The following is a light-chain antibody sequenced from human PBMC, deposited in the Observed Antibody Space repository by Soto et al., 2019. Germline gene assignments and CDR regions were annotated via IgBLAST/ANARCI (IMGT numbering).Light chain of an antibody. CDR2: SNS. Sequence: QSVLTQPPSVSGAPGQKVIISCTGSTSNIGAGYDVHWYQQLPGTAPKLLIYSNSNRPSGVPDRLSGSKSGTSASLAITGLQVEEEADYYCQSYDSSLRAAVFGGGTKLTVL. CDR3: QSYDSSLRAAV. V-gene: IGLV1-40*01. CDR1: TSNIGAGYD. J-gene: IGLJ3*02.